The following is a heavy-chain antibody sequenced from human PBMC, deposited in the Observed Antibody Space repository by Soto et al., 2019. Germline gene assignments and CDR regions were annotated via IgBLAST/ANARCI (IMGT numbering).Heavy chain of an antibody. CDR2: ISGTGGST. J-gene: IGHJ4*02. CDR3: PKDRLAGDLDY. D-gene: IGHD2-21*01. Sequence: PGGSMRLSCAASGFTFNNYAMNWVRQAPGKGLEWVATISGTGGSTYYADSVKGRFTISRDNSKNTLYLQMNSLRVEDTAVYYRPKDRLAGDLDYWGQGTQVTVSS. V-gene: IGHV3-23*01. CDR1: GFTFNNYA.